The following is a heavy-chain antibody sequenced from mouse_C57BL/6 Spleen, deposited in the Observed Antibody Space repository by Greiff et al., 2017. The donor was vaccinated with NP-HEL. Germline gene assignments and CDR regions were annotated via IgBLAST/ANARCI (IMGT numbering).Heavy chain of an antibody. V-gene: IGHV6-6*01. CDR1: GFTFSDAW. J-gene: IGHJ4*01. CDR3: TRHGSSYRGYAMDY. D-gene: IGHD1-1*01. CDR2: IRNKANNHAT. Sequence: EVMLVESGGGLVQPGGSMKLSCAASGFTFSDAWMDWVRQSPEKGLEWVAEIRNKANNHATYYAESVKGRFTISSDDSKSSVYLQMNSLRAEDTGIYYGTRHGSSYRGYAMDYWGQGTSVTVSS.